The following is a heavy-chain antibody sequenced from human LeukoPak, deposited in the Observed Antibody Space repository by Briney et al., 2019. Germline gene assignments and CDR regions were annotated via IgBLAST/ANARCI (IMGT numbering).Heavy chain of an antibody. CDR3: ARSSGGQWLVRGFDY. D-gene: IGHD6-19*01. CDR2: ISYDGSNK. Sequence: GGSLTLSCATSGFTFSSSAIHWVRQTPGKGLEWVAVISYDGSNKYYADSVEGRFTISRDNSKNTLYLQMNSLRAEDTAVYYCARSSGGQWLVRGFDYWGQGTLVTVSS. V-gene: IGHV3-30-3*01. CDR1: GFTFSSSA. J-gene: IGHJ4*02.